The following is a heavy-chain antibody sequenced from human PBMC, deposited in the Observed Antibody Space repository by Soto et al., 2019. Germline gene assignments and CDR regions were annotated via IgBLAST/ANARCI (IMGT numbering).Heavy chain of an antibody. CDR3: ARGRPGYISGWYRDF. J-gene: IGHJ4*02. Sequence: QVQLQQWGAGLLKPSGTLSLTCAVYGGAFSGYSWSWLRQPPGKGLEWIGAINPSGSTNYNPSLKSQLTISVDTSKTRFSLKLTSVTAADTAVYYCARGRPGYISGWYRDFWGQGTLVTVSS. CDR2: INPSGST. CDR1: GGAFSGYS. D-gene: IGHD6-19*01. V-gene: IGHV4-34*02.